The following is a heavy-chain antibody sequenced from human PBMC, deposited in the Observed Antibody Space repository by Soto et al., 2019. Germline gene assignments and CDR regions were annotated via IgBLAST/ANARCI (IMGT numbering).Heavy chain of an antibody. CDR3: AGDRPGIPVTGMKKYNWVDS. D-gene: IGHD2-8*02. J-gene: IGHJ5*01. CDR1: DDSLSGLGYA. CDR2: IDHSGIT. Sequence: QVQLQESGPGLVRPSQTLSLGCSVSDDSLSGLGYAWTWIRQQTGKGLEWLGNIDHSGITPYNPALRVCVMISIDRSKAQFYIHLTSVTAADTAVYYCAGDRPGIPVTGMKKYNWVDSWGQGTLVTVSS. V-gene: IGHV4-31*03.